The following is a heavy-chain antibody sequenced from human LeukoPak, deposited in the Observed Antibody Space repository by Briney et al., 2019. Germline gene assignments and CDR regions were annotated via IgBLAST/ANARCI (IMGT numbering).Heavy chain of an antibody. D-gene: IGHD3-22*01. CDR2: INHSGST. J-gene: IGHJ4*02. CDR3: ARDAYFDSSPFDY. CDR1: GGSFSGYY. V-gene: IGHV4-34*01. Sequence: SETLSLTCAVYGGSFSGYYWSWIRQPPGKGLEWIGEINHSGSTNYNPSLKSRVTISVDTSKNQFSLKLSSVTAADTAVYYCARDAYFDSSPFDYWGQGTLVTVSS.